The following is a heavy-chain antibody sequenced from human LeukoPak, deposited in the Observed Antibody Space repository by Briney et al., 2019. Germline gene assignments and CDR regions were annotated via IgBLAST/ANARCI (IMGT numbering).Heavy chain of an antibody. CDR2: ISSSSSTI. D-gene: IGHD3-9*01. J-gene: IGHJ4*02. CDR1: GFTFSSYS. V-gene: IGHV3-48*04. Sequence: GGSLRLSCAASGFTFSSYSMNWVRQAPGKGLEWVSYISSSSSTIYYADSVKGRFTISRDNAKNSLYLQMNSLRAEDTAVYYCARSGPLRYFDWLAFFDYWGQGTLVTVPS. CDR3: ARSGPLRYFDWLAFFDY.